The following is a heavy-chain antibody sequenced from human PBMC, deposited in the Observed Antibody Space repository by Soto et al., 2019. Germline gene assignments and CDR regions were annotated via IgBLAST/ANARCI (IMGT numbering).Heavy chain of an antibody. Sequence: GGSLRLSCAASGFTFSSYGMHWVRQAPGKGLEWVAVISYDGSNKYYADSVKGRFTISRDNSKNTLYLQMNSLRAEDTAVYYCAKDEAVAGDYYYYYYGMDVWGQGTTVTASS. CDR1: GFTFSSYG. V-gene: IGHV3-30*18. CDR3: AKDEAVAGDYYYYYYGMDV. D-gene: IGHD6-19*01. CDR2: ISYDGSNK. J-gene: IGHJ6*02.